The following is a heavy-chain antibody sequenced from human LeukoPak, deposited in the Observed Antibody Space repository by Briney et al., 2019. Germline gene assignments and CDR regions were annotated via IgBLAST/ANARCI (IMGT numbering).Heavy chain of an antibody. CDR3: AKDPGDYGDYVAYFDY. J-gene: IGHJ4*02. V-gene: IGHV3-23*01. Sequence: GGSLRLSCAASGFTFSSYAMSWVRQAPGKGLEWVSAISGSGGSTYYADSVKGRFTISRDNSKNTLYLQMNSLRAEDTAVYYCAKDPGDYGDYVAYFDYWGQGTLVTVSS. CDR2: ISGSGGST. CDR1: GFTFSSYA. D-gene: IGHD4-17*01.